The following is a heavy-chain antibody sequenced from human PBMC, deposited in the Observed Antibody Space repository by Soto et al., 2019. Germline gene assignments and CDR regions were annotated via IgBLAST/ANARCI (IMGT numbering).Heavy chain of an antibody. CDR1: GFTFSDYY. Sequence: GGSLRLSCAASGFTFSDYYMSWIRQAPGKGLEWVSYISSSSSYTHYADSVKGRFTIPRDNAKNSLYLQMNSLRAEDTAVYYCAKHYDSRNTFDYWGQGTLVTVSS. CDR3: AKHYDSRNTFDY. CDR2: ISSSSSYT. J-gene: IGHJ4*02. V-gene: IGHV3-11*06. D-gene: IGHD3-22*01.